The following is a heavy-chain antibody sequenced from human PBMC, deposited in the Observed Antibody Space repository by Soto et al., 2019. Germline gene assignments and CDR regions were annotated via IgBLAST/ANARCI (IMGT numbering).Heavy chain of an antibody. J-gene: IGHJ6*02. D-gene: IGHD3-3*01. CDR3: ARGRSYYDFWSGYYTYGMDV. CDR2: XXXXXXX. CDR1: GGSFSGYY. V-gene: IGHV4-34*01. Sequence: PXXXLXLXCAVYGGSFSGYYWSWIRQPPGXXXXWXXXXXXXXXXXXXXXXXXXXTISVDTSKNQFSLKLSSVTAADTAVYYCARGRSYYDFWSGYYTYGMDVWGQGTTVTVSS.